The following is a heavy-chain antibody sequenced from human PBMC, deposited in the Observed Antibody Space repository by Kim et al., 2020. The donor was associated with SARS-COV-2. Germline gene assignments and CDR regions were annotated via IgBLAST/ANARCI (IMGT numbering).Heavy chain of an antibody. CDR1: GYTFTSYG. Sequence: ASVKVSCKASGYTFTSYGIFWVRQAPGQGLEWMGCISTYNVNTNYAQKLQGRVSMTTDTSTSTAYMELRSLRSDDTAVYYCARGGVAAAGFDYWGQGTLVTVSS. CDR2: ISTYNVNT. J-gene: IGHJ4*02. CDR3: ARGGVAAAGFDY. D-gene: IGHD6-13*01. V-gene: IGHV1-18*04.